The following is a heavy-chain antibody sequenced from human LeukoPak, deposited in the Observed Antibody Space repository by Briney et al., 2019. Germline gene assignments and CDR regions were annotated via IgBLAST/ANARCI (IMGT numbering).Heavy chain of an antibody. J-gene: IGHJ4*02. Sequence: SETLSLTCIVSGGSISSYFWSWIRQPPGKKLEWIGYIYSSGSNSYIPSLKSRVTISVDTSKNQFSLKLTSVTAADTAVYYCARGGSRVFDFWGQGTLVTVSS. V-gene: IGHV4-4*09. CDR1: GGSISSYF. CDR3: ARGGSRVFDF. D-gene: IGHD2-2*01. CDR2: IYSSGSN.